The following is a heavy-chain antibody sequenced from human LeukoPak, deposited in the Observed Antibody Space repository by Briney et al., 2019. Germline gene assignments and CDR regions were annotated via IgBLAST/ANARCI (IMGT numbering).Heavy chain of an antibody. D-gene: IGHD1/OR15-1a*01. V-gene: IGHV3-23*01. CDR3: AAGGGNTFNP. Sequence: GGSLRLSCAASGSTFAIQALSWVRQAPGKGLEWVSSFTGEAGNIHYGDSVRGRFTLSRDTSKETMYLQMNNLGVDDTAIYYCAAGGGNTFNPWGQGILVTVSS. CDR2: FTGEAGNI. CDR1: GSTFAIQA. J-gene: IGHJ5*02.